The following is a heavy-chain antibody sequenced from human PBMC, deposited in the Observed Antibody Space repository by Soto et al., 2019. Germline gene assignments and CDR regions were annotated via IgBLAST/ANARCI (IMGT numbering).Heavy chain of an antibody. J-gene: IGHJ6*02. CDR1: GFPFSSYG. CDR2: IWYDGSNK. Sequence: SLSLSCAASGFPFSSYGVHWVRQAPGKGLEWVAVIWYDGSNKYYADSVKGRFTISRDNSKNTLYLQMNSLRAEDTAVYYCARDGAIAARPHYGMDVWGQGTTVTVSS. D-gene: IGHD6-6*01. V-gene: IGHV3-33*01. CDR3: ARDGAIAARPHYGMDV.